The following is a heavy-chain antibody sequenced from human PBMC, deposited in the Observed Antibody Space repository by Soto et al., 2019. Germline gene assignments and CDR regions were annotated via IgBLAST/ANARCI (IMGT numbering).Heavy chain of an antibody. CDR3: ARGPSYSDSYFDY. J-gene: IGHJ4*02. V-gene: IGHV3-74*01. D-gene: IGHD4-17*01. CDR1: AFTFSSYW. Sequence: PGGSLRLSCAASAFTFSSYWMNWVRQAPGKGPVWVSRINSDGSITGYADSVKGRFTISRDNSKNTVYLQMNSLRLEDTAVYYCARGPSYSDSYFDYWGQGTLVTVSS. CDR2: INSDGSIT.